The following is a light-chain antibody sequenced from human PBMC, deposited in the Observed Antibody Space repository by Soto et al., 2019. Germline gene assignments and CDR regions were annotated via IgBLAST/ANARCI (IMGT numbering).Light chain of an antibody. CDR1: QGISNS. J-gene: IGKJ4*01. CDR2: GAS. CDR3: LQHIIYPFL. V-gene: IGKV1-17*03. Sequence: DIQMTQSPSAMSASLGDRVTITCRASQGISNSLAWFQQKPGRVPKRLIYGASTLQSWAPSRFSGSASGAAFTRTLGSLQPEDCSTFLFLQHIIYPFLLGGGTRGE.